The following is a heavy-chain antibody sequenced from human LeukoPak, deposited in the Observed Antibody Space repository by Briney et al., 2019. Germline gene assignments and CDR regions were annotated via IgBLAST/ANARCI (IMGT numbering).Heavy chain of an antibody. V-gene: IGHV4-39*07. J-gene: IGHJ4*02. CDR2: IYYSGST. Sequence: KPSETLSLTCTVSGGSISSYYWGWIRQPPGKGLEWIGSIYYSGSTYYNPSLKSRVTISVDTSKNQFSLKLSSVTAADTAVYYCARAIRWSYFDYWGQGTLVTVSS. D-gene: IGHD3-10*01. CDR1: GGSISSYY. CDR3: ARAIRWSYFDY.